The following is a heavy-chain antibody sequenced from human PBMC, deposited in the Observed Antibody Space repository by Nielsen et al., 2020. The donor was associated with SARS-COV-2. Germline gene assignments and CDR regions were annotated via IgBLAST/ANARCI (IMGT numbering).Heavy chain of an antibody. Sequence: GGSLRLSCAASGFTFSDHYMDWVRQAPGKGLEWVGRTRNKANSYTTEYAATVKGRFTISRDDSKNTLYLQMNNLKTEDTAVYYCARAISGSYSFDYWGQGTLVTVSS. CDR2: TRNKANSYTT. V-gene: IGHV3-72*01. D-gene: IGHD1-26*01. J-gene: IGHJ4*02. CDR1: GFTFSDHY. CDR3: ARAISGSYSFDY.